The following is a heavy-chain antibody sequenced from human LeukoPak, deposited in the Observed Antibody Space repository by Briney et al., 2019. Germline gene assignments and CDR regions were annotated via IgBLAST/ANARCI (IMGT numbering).Heavy chain of an antibody. CDR2: IRSKTDGGTT. J-gene: IGHJ1*01. V-gene: IGHV3-15*01. CDR3: AKHIYGVVSIQQ. Sequence: GGSLRLSCAASGFTFRDAWMTWVRQAPGKGLEWVGRIRSKTDGGTTDYAVSVHGRFTISIDDSKNTLHLQMSSLKNEDTAVSYCAKHIYGVVSIQQWGQGTLVTVSS. CDR1: GFTFRDAW. D-gene: IGHD3-3*01.